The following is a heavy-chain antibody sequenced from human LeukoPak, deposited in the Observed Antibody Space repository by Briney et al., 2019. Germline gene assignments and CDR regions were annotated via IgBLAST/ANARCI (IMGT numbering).Heavy chain of an antibody. D-gene: IGHD3-9*01. CDR2: ISSSSSYI. CDR1: GFTFSSYS. Sequence: PGGSLRLSCAASGFTFSSYSMNWVRQAPGKGLEWVSSISSSSSYIYYADSVKGRFTISRDNAKNSLYLQMNSLRAEDTAVYYCARDQSHYDILTGYWYFDLWGRGTLVTVSS. V-gene: IGHV3-21*01. CDR3: ARDQSHYDILTGYWYFDL. J-gene: IGHJ2*01.